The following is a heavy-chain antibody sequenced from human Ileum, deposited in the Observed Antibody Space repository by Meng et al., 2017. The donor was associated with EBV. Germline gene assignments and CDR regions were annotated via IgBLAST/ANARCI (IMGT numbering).Heavy chain of an antibody. D-gene: IGHD3-10*01. CDR3: ARSSPIVRGLDY. J-gene: IGHJ4*02. Sequence: LRESGPGLGKPSGTLDLTCAVSSDSVSGRGWWGWGREPQGKGLEWIGEVYHDGATNYHPSLKSRVTISLDKSKNEVNLHLNSLTAADTAVYFCARSSPIVRGLDYWGQGTLVTVSS. CDR2: VYHDGAT. V-gene: IGHV4-4*02. CDR1: SDSVSGRGW.